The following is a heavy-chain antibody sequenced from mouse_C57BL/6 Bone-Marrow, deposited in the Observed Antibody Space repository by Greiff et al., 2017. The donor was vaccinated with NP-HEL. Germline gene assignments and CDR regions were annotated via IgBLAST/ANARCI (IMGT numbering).Heavy chain of an antibody. CDR2: ISYSGST. Sequence: EVQLQESGPGMVKPSQSLSLTCTVTGYSITSGYDWHWIRHFPGNKLEWMGYISYSGSTNYIPSLKSRISITHDTSKNHFFLKLNSVTTEDTATYYCARGGWLLRYFDVWGTGTTVTVSS. V-gene: IGHV3-1*01. CDR1: GYSITSGYD. D-gene: IGHD2-3*01. J-gene: IGHJ1*03. CDR3: ARGGWLLRYFDV.